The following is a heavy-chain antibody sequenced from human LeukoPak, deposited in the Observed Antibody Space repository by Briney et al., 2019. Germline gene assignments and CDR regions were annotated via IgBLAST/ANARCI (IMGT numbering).Heavy chain of an antibody. CDR1: GFTFSSYW. D-gene: IGHD4-17*01. Sequence: AGGSLRLSCAASGFTFSSYWMSWVRQAPGKGPEWVANIKQDGSEKYYVDSVKGRFTISRDNAKNSLYLQMNSLRAEDTAVYYCARVGRYGDYDYWGQGTLVTVSS. J-gene: IGHJ4*02. CDR2: IKQDGSEK. V-gene: IGHV3-7*01. CDR3: ARVGRYGDYDY.